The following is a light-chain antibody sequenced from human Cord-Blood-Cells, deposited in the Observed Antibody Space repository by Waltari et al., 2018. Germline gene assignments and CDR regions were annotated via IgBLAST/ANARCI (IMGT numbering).Light chain of an antibody. CDR1: KSISSY. Sequence: DIQMIQSPSSLSASVGDRVTLTCRASKSISSYLNWYQQKPGKAPKLLIYAASSLLSGVPSRFSGSGSGTDFTLTISSLQPEDFATYYCQQSYSTPLTFGGGTKVEIK. CDR3: QQSYSTPLT. V-gene: IGKV1-39*01. CDR2: AAS. J-gene: IGKJ4*01.